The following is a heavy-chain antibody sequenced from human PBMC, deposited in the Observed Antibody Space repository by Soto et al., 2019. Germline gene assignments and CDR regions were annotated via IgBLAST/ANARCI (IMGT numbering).Heavy chain of an antibody. CDR1: GGSFSGYY. Sequence: PSETLSLTCAVYGGSFSGYYWSRIRQPPGKGLEWIGEINHSGSTNYNPSLKSRVTISVDTSKNRFSLKLSSVTAADTAVYYCARLDTVGPRPYYYYGMDVWGQGTTVACSS. V-gene: IGHV4-34*01. CDR2: INHSGST. D-gene: IGHD4-4*01. CDR3: ARLDTVGPRPYYYYGMDV. J-gene: IGHJ6*02.